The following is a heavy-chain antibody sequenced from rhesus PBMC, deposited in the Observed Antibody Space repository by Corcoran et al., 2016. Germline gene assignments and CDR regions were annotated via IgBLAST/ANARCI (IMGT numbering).Heavy chain of an antibody. D-gene: IGHD4-4*01. V-gene: IGHV4-80*01. CDR1: GASIRSYG. J-gene: IGHJ4*01. CDR2: INGNSGNS. CDR3: ARSGYGSGGVY. Sequence: QVQLQESGPGLVKPSETLSLTGAASGASIRSYGWGWIRRPPGKGLEWIGEINGNSGNSSYNPSLKSRVTISKDASKNQFSLKLSSVTAADTAVYYCARSGYGSGGVYWGQGVLVTVSS.